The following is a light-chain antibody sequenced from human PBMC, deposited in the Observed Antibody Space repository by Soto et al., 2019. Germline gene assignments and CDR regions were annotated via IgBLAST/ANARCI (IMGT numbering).Light chain of an antibody. J-gene: IGKJ5*01. CDR3: QQRSNWPPVIT. CDR1: QSFSGY. CDR2: DAS. V-gene: IGKV3-11*01. Sequence: DILLTQSPATLSLSPGERATLSCRASQSFSGYLAWYQQKPGQAPRLLIYDASKRATGIPARFSGRGSGTDFTLTSSSLEPEDFAVYYGQQRSNWPPVITFGQGTRLEIK.